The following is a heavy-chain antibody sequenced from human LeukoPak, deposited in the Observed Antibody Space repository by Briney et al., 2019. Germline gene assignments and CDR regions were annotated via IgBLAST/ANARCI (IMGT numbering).Heavy chain of an antibody. Sequence: ESGPTLVKPTQTLTLTCTFSGFSLSTSGVGVGWIRQPPGEALEWLALIYWNDDKRYSPSLKSRLTITKDTPKNQVVLTMTNMDPVDTGTYYCAHRRNDVSGMGYFDFWGQGTLVTVSS. CDR2: IYWNDDK. CDR3: AHRRNDVSGMGYFDF. V-gene: IGHV2-5*01. D-gene: IGHD3-10*01. J-gene: IGHJ4*02. CDR1: GFSLSTSGVG.